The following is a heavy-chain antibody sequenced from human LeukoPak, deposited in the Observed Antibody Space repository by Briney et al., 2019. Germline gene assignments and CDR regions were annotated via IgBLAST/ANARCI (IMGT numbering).Heavy chain of an antibody. CDR3: AREGYDILTGSTLYFDY. V-gene: IGHV3-7*01. J-gene: IGHJ4*02. CDR1: GFTFSSYW. CDR2: IKQDGSEK. Sequence: GGSLRLSCAASGFTFSSYWMSWVRQAPGKGLEWVPNIKQDGSEKYYVDSVKGRFTISRDNAKNSLYLQMNSLRAEDTAVYYCAREGYDILTGSTLYFDYWGQGTLVTVSS. D-gene: IGHD3-9*01.